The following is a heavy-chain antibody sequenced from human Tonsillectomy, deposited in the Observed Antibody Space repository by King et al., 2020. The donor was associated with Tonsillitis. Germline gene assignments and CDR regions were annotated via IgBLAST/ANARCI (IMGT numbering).Heavy chain of an antibody. Sequence: EVQLVESGGGLVQPGGSLRLSCAASGFTFNSYAMNWVRQAPGKGLEWVSTISGRGDSTFYADSVKGRFTISRDNSKNTLYLQMNSLRAEDTAVYYCAKFGVSIFDYWGQGTLVTVSS. CDR2: ISGRGDST. CDR3: AKFGVSIFDY. J-gene: IGHJ4*02. CDR1: GFTFNSYA. V-gene: IGHV3-23*04. D-gene: IGHD3-10*01.